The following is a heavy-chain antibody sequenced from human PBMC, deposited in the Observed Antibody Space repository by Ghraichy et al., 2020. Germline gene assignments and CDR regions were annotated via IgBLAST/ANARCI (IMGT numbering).Heavy chain of an antibody. V-gene: IGHV3-53*04. CDR3: ARDYGMDV. Sequence: GGSLRLSCAASGFTVSSNYMSWVREAPGKGLEWVSVIYGGGSTYYADSVKDRFTISRHNSKNMVYLQLNSLRVEDTAVYYYARDYGMDVWGQGTAVTVSS. J-gene: IGHJ6*02. CDR2: IYGGGST. CDR1: GFTVSSNY.